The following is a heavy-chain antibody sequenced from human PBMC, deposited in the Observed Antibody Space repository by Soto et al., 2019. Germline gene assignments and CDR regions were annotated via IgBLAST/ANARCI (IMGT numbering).Heavy chain of an antibody. CDR3: ARAWTYYYGSGSPNLDY. Sequence: QVQLVQSGAEVKKPGASVKVSCKASGYTFTSYGISWVRQAPGQGLEWMGWISAYNGNTNYAQKLKGRVTMTTDTSTRTAYMGLRSLRSDDTAVYSCARAWTYYYGSGSPNLDYWGQGTLVTVSS. J-gene: IGHJ4*02. CDR1: GYTFTSYG. D-gene: IGHD3-10*01. CDR2: ISAYNGNT. V-gene: IGHV1-18*01.